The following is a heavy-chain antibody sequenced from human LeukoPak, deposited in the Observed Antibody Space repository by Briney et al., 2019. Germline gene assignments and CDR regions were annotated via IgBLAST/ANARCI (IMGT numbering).Heavy chain of an antibody. D-gene: IGHD2-15*01. J-gene: IGHJ4*02. Sequence: PGGSLRLSCAASGFTFSSYWMHWVRQAPGKGLVWVSSINPDGSSTSSADSVKGRFTISRDNAKNALYLQMNSLRAEDTALYYCAKKAGPYCDGGSCYSLDHWGQGTLLTVSS. CDR3: AKKAGPYCDGGSCYSLDH. V-gene: IGHV3-74*01. CDR1: GFTFSSYW. CDR2: INPDGSST.